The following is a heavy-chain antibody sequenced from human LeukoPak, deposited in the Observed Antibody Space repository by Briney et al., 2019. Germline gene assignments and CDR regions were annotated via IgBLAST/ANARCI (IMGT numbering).Heavy chain of an antibody. Sequence: ASVKVSCKASGYTFTGHYMHWVRQAPAQGLEWMGCINPNSGGTNYAQKFQGRVTMTRDTSVSTAYMELSRLRSDDAAVYYCARVVAVTGTPVYYMDVWGKGTAVTGSS. CDR3: ARVVAVTGTPVYYMDV. V-gene: IGHV1-2*02. D-gene: IGHD6-19*01. J-gene: IGHJ6*03. CDR1: GYTFTGHY. CDR2: INPNSGGT.